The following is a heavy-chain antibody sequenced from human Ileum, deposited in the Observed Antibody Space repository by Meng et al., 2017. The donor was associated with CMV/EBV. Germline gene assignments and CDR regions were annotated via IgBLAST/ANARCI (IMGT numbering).Heavy chain of an antibody. CDR1: GDSFSSDRVT. CDR2: TYYRSNWSN. CDR3: VRGSTTGGFDP. V-gene: IGHV6-1*01. Sequence: ISGDSFSSDRVTWNWIRQSPSRGLEWLGRTYYRSNWSNDYAMSVKSRITINPDTSKNQFSLQLTSVTPDDTAVYYCVRGSTTGGFDPWGQGTLVTVSS. J-gene: IGHJ5*02. D-gene: IGHD1-1*01.